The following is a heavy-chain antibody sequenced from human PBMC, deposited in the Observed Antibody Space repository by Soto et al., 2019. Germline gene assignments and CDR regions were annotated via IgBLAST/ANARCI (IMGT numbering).Heavy chain of an antibody. Sequence: SETLSLTCAVSGGSISSGGYSWSWIRQPPGKGLAWIGYIYHSGSTYYNPSLKSRVTISVDRSKNQFSLKLSSVTAADTAVYYCARGAPVRFDPWGQGTLVTVSS. CDR1: GGSISSGGYS. CDR2: IYHSGST. CDR3: ARGAPVRFDP. D-gene: IGHD2-8*01. V-gene: IGHV4-30-2*01. J-gene: IGHJ5*02.